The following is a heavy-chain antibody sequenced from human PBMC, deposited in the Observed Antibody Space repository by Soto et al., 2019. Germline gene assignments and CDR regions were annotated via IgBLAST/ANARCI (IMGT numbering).Heavy chain of an antibody. D-gene: IGHD2-2*01. Sequence: QVQLVESGGGVVQPGRSLRLSCAASGFTFSSYAMHWVRQAPGKGLEWVAVISYDGSNKYYADSVKGRFTISRDNSKNTLYLQMNRLRAEDTAVYYCARDDRCISTSCYGAFDYWGQGTLVTVSS. CDR3: ARDDRCISTSCYGAFDY. J-gene: IGHJ4*02. CDR1: GFTFSSYA. CDR2: ISYDGSNK. V-gene: IGHV3-30-3*01.